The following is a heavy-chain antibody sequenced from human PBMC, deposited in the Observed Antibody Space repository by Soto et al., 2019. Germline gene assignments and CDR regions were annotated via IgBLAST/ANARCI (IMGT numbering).Heavy chain of an antibody. Sequence: PVGSLRLSCAASGFTFSGYSMNWVRQAPGKGLEWVSCISSSGSYIYYADSLKGRFTISRDNAKNSLYLQMNSLRAEDTAVYYCASGDVEAAGTLTDYWGQRTLVTVSS. CDR1: GFTFSGYS. J-gene: IGHJ4*02. CDR2: ISSSGSYI. V-gene: IGHV3-21*01. CDR3: ASGDVEAAGTLTDY. D-gene: IGHD6-13*01.